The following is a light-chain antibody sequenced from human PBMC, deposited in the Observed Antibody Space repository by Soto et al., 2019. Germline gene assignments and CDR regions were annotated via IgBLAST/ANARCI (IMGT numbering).Light chain of an antibody. CDR1: QTIGSD. V-gene: IGKV1-39*01. CDR3: QQSQSIPYT. J-gene: IGKJ2*01. Sequence: DIQMIQSPSSLSASVGYRVTITCRASQTIGSDLNWYQQKPDKAPKLLIYAASSLQSGVPSRFSGSGSGTDFTLTISSLRPGDFATYNCQQSQSIPYTFGQGTKVEIK. CDR2: AAS.